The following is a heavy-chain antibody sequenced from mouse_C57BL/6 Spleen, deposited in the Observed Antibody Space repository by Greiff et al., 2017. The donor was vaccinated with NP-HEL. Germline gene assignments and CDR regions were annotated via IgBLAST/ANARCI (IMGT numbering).Heavy chain of an antibody. V-gene: IGHV1-54*01. D-gene: IGHD2-5*01. Sequence: QVQLQQSGAELVRPGTSVKVSCKASGYAFTNYLIEWVKQRPGQGLEWIGVINPGSGGTNYNEKFKGKATLTADKSSSTAYMQLSSLTSEDSAVYFCARSGPYYSNYPYYFDYWGQGTTLTVSS. CDR2: INPGSGGT. CDR3: ARSGPYYSNYPYYFDY. CDR1: GYAFTNYL. J-gene: IGHJ2*01.